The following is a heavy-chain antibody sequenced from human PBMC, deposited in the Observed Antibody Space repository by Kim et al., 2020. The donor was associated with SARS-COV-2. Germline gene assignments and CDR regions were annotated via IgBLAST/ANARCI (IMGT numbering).Heavy chain of an antibody. J-gene: IGHJ2*01. CDR2: IYPGDSDT. CDR3: ARPSAAVAGSYWYFDL. Sequence: GESLKISCKGSGYSFTSYWIGWVRQMPGKGLEWMGIIYPGDSDTRYSPSFQGQVTISADKSISTAYLQWSSLKASDTAMYYCARPSAAVAGSYWYFDLWGRGTLVTVSS. V-gene: IGHV5-51*01. D-gene: IGHD6-19*01. CDR1: GYSFTSYW.